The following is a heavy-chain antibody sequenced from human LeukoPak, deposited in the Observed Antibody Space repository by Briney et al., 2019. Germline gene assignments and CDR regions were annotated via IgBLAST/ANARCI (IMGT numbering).Heavy chain of an antibody. Sequence: SETLSLTCTVAGGSINSGTYYWSWIRQPAGRGLEWIGRMYTSGSTNYNPSLESRVTISVDTSKNQFSLKLSSVTAADTAVYYCARGEKGSTSGSINYWGQGTLVTVSS. V-gene: IGHV4-61*02. CDR3: ARGEKGSTSGSINY. D-gene: IGHD6-6*01. CDR1: GGSINSGTYY. J-gene: IGHJ4*02. CDR2: MYTSGST.